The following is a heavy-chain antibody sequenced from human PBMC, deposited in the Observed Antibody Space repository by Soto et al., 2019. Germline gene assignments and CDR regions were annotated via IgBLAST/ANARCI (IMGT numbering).Heavy chain of an antibody. CDR2: INPIVSMS. D-gene: IGHD3-10*01. CDR3: AASYGSGYRAFDY. J-gene: IGHJ4*02. CDR1: GDTFSFYT. Sequence: QVQLVQSGTEVKKPGSSVKVSCKASGDTFSFYTINWVRQAPGLGLEWVGRINPIVSMSNYAQKFQGRVSMTADKSPSTADMERRSLRSKDTAMYFCAASYGSGYRAFDYWGQGALVIVSS. V-gene: IGHV1-69*02.